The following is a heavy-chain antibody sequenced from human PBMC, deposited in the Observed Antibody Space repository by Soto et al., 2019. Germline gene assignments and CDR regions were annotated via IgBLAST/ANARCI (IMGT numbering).Heavy chain of an antibody. Sequence: QVQLVESGGGVVQPGRSLRLSCAASGFTFSDYAVHWVRQAPGKGLEWVAVMADDGSNQHYADSIKGSFSISRDNSKNALELEMHSLRAEDTAVYFCARSIAVVATMGTYYYGLDVWGQGTSVSVSS. D-gene: IGHD2-2*01. CDR2: MADDGSNQ. CDR3: ARSIAVVATMGTYYYGLDV. V-gene: IGHV3-30-3*01. J-gene: IGHJ6*02. CDR1: GFTFSDYA.